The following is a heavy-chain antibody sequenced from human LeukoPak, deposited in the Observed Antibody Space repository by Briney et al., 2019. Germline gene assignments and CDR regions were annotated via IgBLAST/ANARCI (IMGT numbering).Heavy chain of an antibody. V-gene: IGHV3-21*04. J-gene: IGHJ4*02. CDR1: GFTFSSYS. CDR2: ISSSSSYI. D-gene: IGHD1-26*01. CDR3: AKDRGIVGAIRTYYFDY. Sequence: GGSLRLSCAASGFTFSSYSMNWVRQAPGKGLEWVSSISSSSSYIYYADSVKGRFTISRDNSKNTLYLQMNSLRAEDTAVYYCAKDRGIVGAIRTYYFDYWGQGTLVTVSS.